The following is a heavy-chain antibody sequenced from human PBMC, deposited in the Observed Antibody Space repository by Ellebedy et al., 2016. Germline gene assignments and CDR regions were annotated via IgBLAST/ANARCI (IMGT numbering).Heavy chain of an antibody. CDR2: IHGSGEKT. Sequence: GESLKISXAASGFVFSYYGMNWVRQAPGKGLEWVSAIHGSGEKTYYTDSVKGRFTISRDNSKNTLYLQMNSLKVEDTATYYCVREFSYDSFAFDHWGQGILVTVSS. J-gene: IGHJ4*02. CDR1: GFVFSYYG. CDR3: VREFSYDSFAFDH. V-gene: IGHV3-23*01. D-gene: IGHD3-16*01.